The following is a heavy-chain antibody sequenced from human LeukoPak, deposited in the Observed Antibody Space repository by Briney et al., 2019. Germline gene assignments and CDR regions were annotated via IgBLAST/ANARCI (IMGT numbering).Heavy chain of an antibody. Sequence: ASVKVSCKASGYTFTGYYMHWVRQAPGQGLEWMGWINPNSGGTNYAQKFQGRVTMTRDTSISTAYMELSRLRSDDTAVYYCAREDYYGSGALDYWGQGTLVIVSS. D-gene: IGHD3-10*01. CDR3: AREDYYGSGALDY. CDR2: INPNSGGT. V-gene: IGHV1-2*02. CDR1: GYTFTGYY. J-gene: IGHJ4*02.